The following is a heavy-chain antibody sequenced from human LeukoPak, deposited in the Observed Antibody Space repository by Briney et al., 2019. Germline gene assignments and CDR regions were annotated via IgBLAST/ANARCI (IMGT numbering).Heavy chain of an antibody. Sequence: PSETLSLTCTVSGGSISSYYWSWIRQPPGKGLEWIGYIYTSGSTNYNPSLKSRVTISVDMSKNQFSLKLSSVTAADTAVYYCARARGDYYDSSRVAFDIWGQGTMVTVSS. V-gene: IGHV4-4*09. J-gene: IGHJ3*02. CDR2: IYTSGST. CDR1: GGSISSYY. D-gene: IGHD3-22*01. CDR3: ARARGDYYDSSRVAFDI.